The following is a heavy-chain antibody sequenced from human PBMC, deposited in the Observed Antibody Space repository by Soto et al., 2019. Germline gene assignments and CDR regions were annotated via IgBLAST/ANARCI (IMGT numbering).Heavy chain of an antibody. CDR3: ATRGSRSYPPYYGMDV. J-gene: IGHJ6*02. CDR1: GYSFTSYW. D-gene: IGHD3-10*01. V-gene: IGHV5-51*01. Sequence: PGETLKISCKGSGYSFTSYWIGWVRQMPGKGLEWMGIIYPGDSDTRYSPSFQGQVTISADKSISTAYLQWSSLKASDTTMYYCATRGSRSYPPYYGMDVWGQGTTVTVSS. CDR2: IYPGDSDT.